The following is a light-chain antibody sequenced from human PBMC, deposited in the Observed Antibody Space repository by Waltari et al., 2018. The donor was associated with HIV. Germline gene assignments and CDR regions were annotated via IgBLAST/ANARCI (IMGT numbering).Light chain of an antibody. CDR2: WAS. CDR3: QQYYSHPRT. Sequence: DTVLTQSPDSLTVSLGERATINCKASQSVLSTTRNVNYLAWYQQKPGPPPKLLISWASGRGSGVPDRCSGCGSGTDFTLTISSLQAEDVAVYYCQQYYSHPRTFGQGTKLEI. J-gene: IGKJ2*01. V-gene: IGKV4-1*01. CDR1: QSVLSTTRNVNY.